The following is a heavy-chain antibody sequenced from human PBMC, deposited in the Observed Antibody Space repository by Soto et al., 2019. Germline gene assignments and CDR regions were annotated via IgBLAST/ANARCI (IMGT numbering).Heavy chain of an antibody. J-gene: IGHJ6*02. CDR1: GFTFSSYG. Sequence: QVQLVESGGGVVQPGRSLRLSCAASGFTFSSYGMHWVRQAPGKGLEWVAVISYDGSNKYYADSVKGRFTISRDNSKNTLYLQMNSLRAEDTAVYYCAKDRSGEGMVVTPDSRYYGMDVWGQGTTVTVSS. D-gene: IGHD2-15*01. CDR2: ISYDGSNK. CDR3: AKDRSGEGMVVTPDSRYYGMDV. V-gene: IGHV3-30*18.